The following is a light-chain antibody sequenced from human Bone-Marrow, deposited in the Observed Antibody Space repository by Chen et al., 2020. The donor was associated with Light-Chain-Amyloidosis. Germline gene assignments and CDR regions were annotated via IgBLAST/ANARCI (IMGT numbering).Light chain of an antibody. CDR2: DDS. J-gene: IGLJ2*01. CDR1: NIGRKG. CDR3: QVWDIISDQVV. Sequence: SYVVTQPPSVSEAPGQTATITCGGNNIGRKGVHWYQQKPGQAPVLVVYDDSDGPSGIPERFSGSNSGNTANLTIRSVEAGDEADYYCQVWDIISDQVVFGGGTKLTVL. V-gene: IGLV3-21*02.